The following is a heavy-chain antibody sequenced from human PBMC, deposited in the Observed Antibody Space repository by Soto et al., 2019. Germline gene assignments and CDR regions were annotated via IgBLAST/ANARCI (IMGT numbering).Heavy chain of an antibody. D-gene: IGHD3-3*01. Sequence: GGSLRLSCAASGFTFSSYGMHWVRQAPGKGLEWVAVISYDGSNKYYADSVKGRFTISRDNSKNTLYLQMNSLRAEDTAVYYCAKDISIRYYDFWSGPLGMDVWGQGTTVTVSS. CDR1: GFTFSSYG. J-gene: IGHJ6*02. CDR2: ISYDGSNK. CDR3: AKDISIRYYDFWSGPLGMDV. V-gene: IGHV3-30*18.